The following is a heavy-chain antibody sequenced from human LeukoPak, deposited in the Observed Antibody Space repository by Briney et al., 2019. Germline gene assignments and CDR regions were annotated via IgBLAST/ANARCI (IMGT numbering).Heavy chain of an antibody. V-gene: IGHV4-4*07. CDR3: AREDQSADY. J-gene: IGHJ4*02. CDR2: IYTSGST. Sequence: SETLSLTCTVSGGSISSYYWSWVRQPAGKGLEWIGRIYTSGSTNYNPSLKSRVTMSVDTSKNRFSLKLSCGRGGGGAVYYCAREDQSADYWGQGTLVTVSS. CDR1: GGSISSYY.